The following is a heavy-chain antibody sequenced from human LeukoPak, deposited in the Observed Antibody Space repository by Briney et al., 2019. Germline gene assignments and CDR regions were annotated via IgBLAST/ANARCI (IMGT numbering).Heavy chain of an antibody. Sequence: GGSLRLSCAASGFTFDDYAMHWVRQAPGKGLEWVSGISWNSGSIGYADSVKGRFTISRDNAKNSLYLQMNSLRAEDTALYYCAKDMATTPDYSYGMDVWGQGTTVTVSS. D-gene: IGHD1-26*01. V-gene: IGHV3-9*01. J-gene: IGHJ6*02. CDR3: AKDMATTPDYSYGMDV. CDR1: GFTFDDYA. CDR2: ISWNSGSI.